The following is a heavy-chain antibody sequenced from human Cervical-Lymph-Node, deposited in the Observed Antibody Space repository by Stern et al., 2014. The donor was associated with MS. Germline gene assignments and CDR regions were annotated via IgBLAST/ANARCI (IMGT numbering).Heavy chain of an antibody. CDR3: TTDEVANFAH. J-gene: IGHJ5*02. Sequence: VQLVESGGGLVKPGGSLRLSCAASGFSFSQAWMTWVRQAPGKGLEWVGRIKPKTDGATTNYSTPVQGRFTISRDDSKNILFLHMSSLKTEDTALYYCTTDEVANFAHWGQGTLVTVSS. V-gene: IGHV3-15*01. CDR1: GFSFSQAW. CDR2: IKPKTDGATT.